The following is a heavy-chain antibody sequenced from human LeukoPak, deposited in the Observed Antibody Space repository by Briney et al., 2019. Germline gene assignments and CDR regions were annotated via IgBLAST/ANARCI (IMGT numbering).Heavy chain of an antibody. CDR1: GGSISSHY. CDR3: ARIEYYYGSGFLNHYYYYMDV. D-gene: IGHD3-10*01. CDR2: IYYSGST. V-gene: IGHV4-59*11. J-gene: IGHJ6*03. Sequence: PSETLSLTCTVSGGSISSHYWSWIRQPPGKGLEWIGYIYYSGSTNYNPALKSRVTISVDTSKNQFSLKLSSVTAADTAVYYCARIEYYYGSGFLNHYYYYMDVWGKGTTVTVSS.